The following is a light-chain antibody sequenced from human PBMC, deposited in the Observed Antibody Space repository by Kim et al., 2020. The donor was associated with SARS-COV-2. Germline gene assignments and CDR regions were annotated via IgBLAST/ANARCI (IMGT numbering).Light chain of an antibody. J-gene: IGKJ2*01. Sequence: ASVGYRVALACQATQSISISLNWYQQSPGKVPRLLIYDASTLQTGVPPRFSGSGSGTDFIFTITSLQPEDIATYYCQQSDDLPYTFGRGPKLEIK. CDR3: QQSDDLPYT. V-gene: IGKV1-33*01. CDR1: QSISIS. CDR2: DAS.